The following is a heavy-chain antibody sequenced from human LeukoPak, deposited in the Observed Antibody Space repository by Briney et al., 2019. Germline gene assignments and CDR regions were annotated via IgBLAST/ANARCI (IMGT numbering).Heavy chain of an antibody. D-gene: IGHD6-6*01. CDR2: INHSGTT. J-gene: IGHJ5*02. V-gene: IGHV4-34*01. Sequence: SETLSLTWAVYGGSFSGYYWSWIRPPPGQWLEWIGEINHSGTTNYHPSLKTRVTISVDTSKKQFSLKLSSVTAADRAVYYCAREKGRSSSPLIRRFLGWFDPCGQGNLVTVSS. CDR1: GGSFSGYY. CDR3: AREKGRSSSPLIRRFLGWFDP.